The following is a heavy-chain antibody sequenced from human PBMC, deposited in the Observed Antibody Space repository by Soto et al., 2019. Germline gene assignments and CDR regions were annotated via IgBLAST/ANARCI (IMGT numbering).Heavy chain of an antibody. Sequence: QVQLVQSGAEVKKPGASVRVSCKASGYTFTSYSFSWERQAPGQGLEWMGRISTYNGYTKYAEKFVGIVTMTTDTPTSTAYMEPRSLRSDDTDVYFCAKLKIVYRFDYFDYWGQGTLVTVPS. CDR1: GYTFTSYS. J-gene: IGHJ4*02. D-gene: IGHD2-15*01. CDR3: AKLKIVYRFDYFDY. V-gene: IGHV1-18*01. CDR2: ISTYNGYT.